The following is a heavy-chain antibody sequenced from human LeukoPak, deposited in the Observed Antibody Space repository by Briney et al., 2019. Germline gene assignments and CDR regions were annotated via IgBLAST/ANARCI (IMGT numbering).Heavy chain of an antibody. CDR3: AIEMATRSFDY. V-gene: IGHV4-4*02. D-gene: IGHD5-24*01. J-gene: IGHJ4*02. CDR2: IYHSAST. CDR1: GGSISSSNW. Sequence: PSETLSLTCAVSGGSISSSNWWSWVRQPPGKGLEWIGEIYHSASTNYNPPLKSRVTISVDKSKNQFSLKLSSVTAADTAVYYCAIEMATRSFDYWGQGTLVTVSS.